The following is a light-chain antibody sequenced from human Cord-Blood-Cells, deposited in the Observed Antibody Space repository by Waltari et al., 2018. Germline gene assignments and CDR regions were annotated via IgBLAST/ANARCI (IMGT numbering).Light chain of an antibody. CDR2: DAS. CDR1: QSVSSY. V-gene: IGKV3-11*01. CDR3: QQRSNWPPIT. Sequence: LTQSSAPLSLSPAERDALSCRASQSVSSYLAWYQQKPGQAPRLLIYDASNRATGIPARFSGSGSGTDFTLTISSLEPEDFAVYYCQQRSNWPPITCGQGTRLEIK. J-gene: IGKJ5*01.